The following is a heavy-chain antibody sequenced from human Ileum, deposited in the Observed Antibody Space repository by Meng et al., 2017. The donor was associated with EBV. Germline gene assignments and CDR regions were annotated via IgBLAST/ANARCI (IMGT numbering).Heavy chain of an antibody. J-gene: IGHJ4*02. CDR3: ARGGDTSGYSLDY. Sequence: VARQESGPGPVKPSQTLSLTCAVSGGSISSGGYYWSWIRQSPGKGLEWIGYIYKSGSTYYNPSLTSRVTISVDTSKNQFFLKLGSVTAADTGVYYCARGGDTSGYSLDYWGQGILVTVSS. V-gene: IGHV4-30-4*01. CDR2: IYKSGST. CDR1: GGSISSGGYY. D-gene: IGHD3-22*01.